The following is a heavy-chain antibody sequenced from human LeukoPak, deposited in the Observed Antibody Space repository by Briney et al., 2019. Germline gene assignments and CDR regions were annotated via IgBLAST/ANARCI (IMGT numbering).Heavy chain of an antibody. Sequence: SETLSLTCTVSGGSISSGSYYWSWIRQPAGKGLEWIGRIYASGSTNYNPSLKSRVTISVDTSKNQFSLKLSSVTAADTAVYYCARDDYGGQDYWGQGTLVTVSS. V-gene: IGHV4-61*02. CDR1: GGSISSGSYY. D-gene: IGHD4-23*01. CDR3: ARDDYGGQDY. J-gene: IGHJ4*02. CDR2: IYASGST.